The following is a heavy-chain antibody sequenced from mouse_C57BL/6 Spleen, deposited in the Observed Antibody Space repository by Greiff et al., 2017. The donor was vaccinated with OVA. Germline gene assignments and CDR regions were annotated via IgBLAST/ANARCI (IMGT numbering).Heavy chain of an antibody. V-gene: IGHV14-4*01. Sequence: VQLKESGAELVRPGASVKLSCTASGFNIKDDYMHWVKQRPEQGLEWIGWIDPENGDTEYASKFQGKATITADTSSNTAYLQLSSLTSEDTAVYYCTTSASTGFAYWGQGTLVTVSA. CDR1: GFNIKDDY. D-gene: IGHD1-1*01. J-gene: IGHJ3*01. CDR2: IDPENGDT. CDR3: TTSASTGFAY.